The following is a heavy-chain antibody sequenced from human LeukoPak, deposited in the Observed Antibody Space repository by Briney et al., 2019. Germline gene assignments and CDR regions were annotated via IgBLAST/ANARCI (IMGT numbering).Heavy chain of an antibody. Sequence: SETLSLTCTVSGGSVSSGSYYWSWIRQPPGKGLEWIGYIYYSGSTNYNPSLKSRVTISVDTSKNQFSLKLSSVTAADTAVYYCARYNGDYLFDYWGQGTLVTVSS. D-gene: IGHD4-17*01. V-gene: IGHV4-61*01. CDR3: ARYNGDYLFDY. J-gene: IGHJ4*02. CDR1: GGSVSSGSYY. CDR2: IYYSGST.